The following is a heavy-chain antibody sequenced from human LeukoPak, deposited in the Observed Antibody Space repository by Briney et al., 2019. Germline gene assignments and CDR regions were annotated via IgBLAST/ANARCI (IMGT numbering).Heavy chain of an antibody. CDR3: ARHVWLQPFDY. D-gene: IGHD3-9*01. J-gene: IGHJ4*02. CDR2: IYYSGST. V-gene: IGHV4-59*08. CDR1: GGSISSYY. Sequence: SETLSLTCAVSGGSISSYYWSWIRQSPGKGLEWIGYIYYSGSTNYNPSLKSRVTISVDTSKNQFSLKLSSVTAADTAVYYCARHVWLQPFDYWGQGTLVTVSS.